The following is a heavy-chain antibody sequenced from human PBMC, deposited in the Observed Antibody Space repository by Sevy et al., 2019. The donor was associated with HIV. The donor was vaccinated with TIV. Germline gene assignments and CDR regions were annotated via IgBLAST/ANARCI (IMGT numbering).Heavy chain of an antibody. Sequence: ASVKVSCKVSGYTLTQLSMHWVRQAPGKGLAWMGSFDPEDGERIYAQKFQGRITMTEDTSTDTAYMDLSSLKSDDTAVYYCATTREYYQGKSGYFDYWGQGALVTVSS. V-gene: IGHV1-24*01. CDR2: FDPEDGER. CDR1: GYTLTQLS. CDR3: ATTREYYQGKSGYFDY. D-gene: IGHD2-15*01. J-gene: IGHJ4*02.